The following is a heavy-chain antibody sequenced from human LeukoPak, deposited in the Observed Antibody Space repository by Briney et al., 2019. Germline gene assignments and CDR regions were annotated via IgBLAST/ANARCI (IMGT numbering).Heavy chain of an antibody. D-gene: IGHD2-8*02. V-gene: IGHV4-59*01. CDR3: ARSQRQILSCMAV. CDR2: FYSGGTA. Sequence: PSETLSLTYTVSGDSFSPYYWSWIRQPPGKGLEWIGYFYSGGTAYYNSSLKSRVTISVDTSKNQFSLKLASVTAADTAVYYCARSQRQILSCMAVRGQGTTVTVSS. J-gene: IGHJ6*02. CDR1: GDSFSPYY.